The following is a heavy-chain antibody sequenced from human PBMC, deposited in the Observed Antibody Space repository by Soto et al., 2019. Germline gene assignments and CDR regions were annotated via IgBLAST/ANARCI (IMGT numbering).Heavy chain of an antibody. CDR3: ARERVAVHDY. CDR1: GYTFTDYY. CDR2: INPNGGDT. Sequence: PRASVKVSCKASGYTFTDYYIHWVRQAPGQGLEWMGRINPNGGDTTLAPKFQGRVTMTTDTSTSTAYMELRSLRPNDTAVYYCARERVAVHDYWGQGTLVTVSS. J-gene: IGHJ4*02. V-gene: IGHV1-2*06.